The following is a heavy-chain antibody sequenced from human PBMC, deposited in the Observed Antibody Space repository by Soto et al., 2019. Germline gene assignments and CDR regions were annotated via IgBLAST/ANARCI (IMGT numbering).Heavy chain of an antibody. D-gene: IGHD3-3*01. CDR1: GFTFSSYS. Sequence: GSLRLSCAASGFTFSSYSMNWVRQAPGKGLEWVSSISSSSSYIYYADSVKGRFTISRDNAKNSLYLQMNSLRAEDTAVYYCARDPQPRTIFGVVTPPFDYWGQGTLVTVSS. J-gene: IGHJ4*02. V-gene: IGHV3-21*01. CDR2: ISSSSSYI. CDR3: ARDPQPRTIFGVVTPPFDY.